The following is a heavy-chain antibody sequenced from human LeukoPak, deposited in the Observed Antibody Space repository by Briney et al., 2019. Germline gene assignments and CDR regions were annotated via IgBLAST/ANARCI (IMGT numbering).Heavy chain of an antibody. D-gene: IGHD3-10*01. CDR2: IGYDGTNE. CDR1: GFTFSSYG. CDR3: ARDLGYYGSGSPNH. Sequence: GGSLRLSCAASGFTFSSYGMHWVRQAPGKGLEWVALIGYDGTNEYYADSVKGRFTISRDNSKNTLYLQMKSLRAEDTAVYYCARDLGYYGSGSPNHWGQGTLVTVSS. V-gene: IGHV3-33*01. J-gene: IGHJ5*02.